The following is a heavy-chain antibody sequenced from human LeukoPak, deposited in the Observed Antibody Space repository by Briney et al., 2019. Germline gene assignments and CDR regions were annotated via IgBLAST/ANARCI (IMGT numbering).Heavy chain of an antibody. CDR3: ARDHSGSYYGAGY. CDR2: INPNSGGT. CDR1: GYTFTGYY. D-gene: IGHD1-26*01. V-gene: IGHV1-2*02. J-gene: IGHJ4*02. Sequence: ASVKVSCKASGYTFTGYYMHWVRQAPGQGLEWMGWINPNSGGTNYAQKFQGRVTMTRDTSISTAYMELSRLRSDDKAVYYCARDHSGSYYGAGYWGQGTLVTVSS.